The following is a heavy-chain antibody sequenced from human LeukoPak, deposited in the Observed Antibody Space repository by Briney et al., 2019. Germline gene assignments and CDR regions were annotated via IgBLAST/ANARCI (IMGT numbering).Heavy chain of an antibody. V-gene: IGHV3-7*01. CDR1: GGSISSSSYY. D-gene: IGHD3-10*01. Sequence: ETLSLTCTVSGGSISSSSYYWGWIRQPPGKGLEWVANIKQDGSEKYYVDSVKGRFTISRDNAKNSLYLQMNSLRAEDTAVYYCAREPQYYYGSGTHEGPHFDYWGQGTLVTVSS. J-gene: IGHJ4*02. CDR3: AREPQYYYGSGTHEGPHFDY. CDR2: IKQDGSEK.